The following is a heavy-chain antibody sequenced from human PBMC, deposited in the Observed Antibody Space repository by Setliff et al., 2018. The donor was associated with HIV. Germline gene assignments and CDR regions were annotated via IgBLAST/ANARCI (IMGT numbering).Heavy chain of an antibody. CDR2: IYSSGCT. D-gene: IGHD3-3*01. V-gene: IGHV4-39*02. Sequence: PSETLSLTCTVSGGSISNSNYFWVWILQPPGKGLEWIGRIYSSGCTNYQPSLQGRVSMSIDSSKTHFSLSLRYVTAADTAVYYCARSFSGRYFWSGYDTGQAPKGENVVDLWGQGIMVTVS. CDR1: GGSISNSNYF. CDR3: ARSFSGRYFWSGYDTGQAPKGENVVDL. J-gene: IGHJ3*01.